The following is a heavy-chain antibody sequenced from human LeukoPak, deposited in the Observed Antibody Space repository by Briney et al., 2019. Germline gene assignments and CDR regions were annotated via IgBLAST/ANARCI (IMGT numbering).Heavy chain of an antibody. D-gene: IGHD3-10*01. Sequence: ASVKVSCKASGYTFTGYYMHWVRQAPGQGLEWMGWINPNSGGTNYAQKFQGRVTMTRDTSISTAYMELSRLRSDDTAVYYCAREGYYYGSGSSYRSGAFDIWGQGTMVTVSS. V-gene: IGHV1-2*02. CDR1: GYTFTGYY. J-gene: IGHJ3*02. CDR3: AREGYYYGSGSSYRSGAFDI. CDR2: INPNSGGT.